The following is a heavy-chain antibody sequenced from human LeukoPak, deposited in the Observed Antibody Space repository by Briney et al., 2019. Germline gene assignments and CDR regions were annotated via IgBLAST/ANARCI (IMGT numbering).Heavy chain of an antibody. D-gene: IGHD1-26*01. CDR3: ATVVGATYRYFDL. V-gene: IGHV1-18*01. CDR1: GYTFTSYG. CDR2: ISAYNGNT. Sequence: ASVTVSCKASGYTFTSYGISWVRQAPGQGLEGMGWISAYNGNTNYAQKLQGRVTITTDTSTSTAYMELSSLRSEDTAVYYCATVVGATYRYFDLWGRGTLVTVSS. J-gene: IGHJ2*01.